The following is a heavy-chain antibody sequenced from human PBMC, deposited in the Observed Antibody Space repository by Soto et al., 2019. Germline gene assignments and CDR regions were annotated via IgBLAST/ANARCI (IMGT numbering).Heavy chain of an antibody. CDR3: GGVATHYYYYYGMDV. V-gene: IGHV3-23*01. Sequence: GGSLRLSCEASGLIFGNYAINWVRRAPGKGLEWVAGITGSGSSTYYAESVRGRFTVSRGNPDNKVFLQMNSLRAEDTGVYYCGGVATHYYYYYGMDVWGQGTTVTVSS. CDR2: ITGSGSST. D-gene: IGHD2-15*01. J-gene: IGHJ6*02. CDR1: GLIFGNYA.